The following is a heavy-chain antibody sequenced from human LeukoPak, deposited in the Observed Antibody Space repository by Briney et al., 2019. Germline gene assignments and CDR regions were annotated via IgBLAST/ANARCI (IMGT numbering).Heavy chain of an antibody. J-gene: IGHJ4*02. CDR3: ARSKYGGPDY. Sequence: SETLSLTCTVSGGSISSSSYYWGWIRQPPGKGLEWIGSIYYCGSTYYNPSLKSRVTISVDTSKNQFSLKLSSVTAADTAVYYCARSKYGGPDYWGQGTLVTVSS. CDR2: IYYCGST. V-gene: IGHV4-39*07. D-gene: IGHD3-10*02. CDR1: GGSISSSSYY.